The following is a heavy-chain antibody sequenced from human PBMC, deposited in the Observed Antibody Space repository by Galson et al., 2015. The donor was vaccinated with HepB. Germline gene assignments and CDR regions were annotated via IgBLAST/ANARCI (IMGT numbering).Heavy chain of an antibody. J-gene: IGHJ4*02. CDR2: ISTASSTI. D-gene: IGHD3-16*01. Sequence: SLRLSCAASGFTFSSYNIQWVRQAPGKGLEWVSFISTASSTIYYADSVKGRFTISRDNAKNSLYLQMNSLRDEDTAVYYCARDLHWAFDYWGQGTLVTVSS. CDR1: GFTFSSYN. CDR3: ARDLHWAFDY. V-gene: IGHV3-48*02.